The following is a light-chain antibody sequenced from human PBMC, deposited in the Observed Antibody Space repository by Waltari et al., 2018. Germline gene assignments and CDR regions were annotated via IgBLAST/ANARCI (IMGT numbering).Light chain of an antibody. CDR3: CSYAGSYTFDVV. J-gene: IGLJ2*01. Sequence: QSALTQPRSVSGSPGQSVTVSCTGTSSDVDVYNYVSWYQQYPGKAPKLLIYDVTERPSGVPDAFSGSESGNSASLTISGLRADDEADYYCCSYAGSYTFDVVFGGGTKLTVL. V-gene: IGLV2-11*01. CDR1: SSDVDVYNY. CDR2: DVT.